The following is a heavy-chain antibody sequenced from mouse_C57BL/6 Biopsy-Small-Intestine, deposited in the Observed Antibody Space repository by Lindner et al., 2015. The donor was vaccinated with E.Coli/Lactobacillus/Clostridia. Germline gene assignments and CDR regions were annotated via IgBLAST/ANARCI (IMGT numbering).Heavy chain of an antibody. CDR2: VKYNTGYT. V-gene: IGHV1-7*01. CDR3: ARDDDGPRAFDI. D-gene: IGHD3-3*01. Sequence: SVKVSCKASGYTFTNYYIHWVRQAPGQGLECMGWVKYNTGYTEYAPKFQGRVTMTRDTSISTAYMELSRLTYDDTAVYYCARDDDGPRAFDIWGLGTMVSVS. J-gene: IGHJ1*01. CDR1: GYTFTNYY.